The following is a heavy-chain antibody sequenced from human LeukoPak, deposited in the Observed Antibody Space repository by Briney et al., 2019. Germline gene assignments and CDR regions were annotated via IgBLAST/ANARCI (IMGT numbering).Heavy chain of an antibody. V-gene: IGHV3-7*01. Sequence: GGSLRLSCAASGFTFSSYWVTWVRQAPGKGLEWVANVKQDGSAKYYVDSVKGRFTISRDNAKNSLYLQMNSLRAEDTAVYYCASQGEYYDRHVDYWGQGTLVTVSS. CDR2: VKQDGSAK. CDR1: GFTFSSYW. CDR3: ASQGEYYDRHVDY. J-gene: IGHJ4*02. D-gene: IGHD3-22*01.